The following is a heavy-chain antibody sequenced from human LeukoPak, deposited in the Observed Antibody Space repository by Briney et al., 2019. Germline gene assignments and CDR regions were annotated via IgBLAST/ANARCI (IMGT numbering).Heavy chain of an antibody. V-gene: IGHV3-43D*03. J-gene: IGHJ6*03. CDR2: ISWDGGST. CDR3: AKSPAADHRGYYYYYMDV. CDR1: GFTLDDYA. D-gene: IGHD6-13*01. Sequence: GGSLRLSCAASGFTLDDYAMHWVRQAPGKGLEWVSLISWDGGSTYYADSVKGRFTISRDNSKNSLYLQMNSLRAEDTALYYCAKSPAADHRGYYYYYMDVWGKGTTVTVSS.